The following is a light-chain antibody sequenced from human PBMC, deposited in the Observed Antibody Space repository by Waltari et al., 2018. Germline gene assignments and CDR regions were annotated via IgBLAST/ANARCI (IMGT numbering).Light chain of an antibody. CDR1: QSVNNNY. Sequence: EIVLTKSPGTLSLSQGDSATLSCRASQSVNNNYLAWYQQKPGQAPRLLIYGASSRATGIPDRISGSGSGTDFTLTLSSLEPEDFAVYDCQQHATSPYTFGQGTKVEIK. CDR2: GAS. V-gene: IGKV3-20*01. J-gene: IGKJ2*01. CDR3: QQHATSPYT.